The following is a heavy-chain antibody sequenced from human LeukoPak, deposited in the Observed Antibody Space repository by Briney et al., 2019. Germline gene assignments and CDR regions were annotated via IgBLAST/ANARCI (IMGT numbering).Heavy chain of an antibody. V-gene: IGHV5-51*01. Sequence: GESLKISCKGSGYSFTNYWIGWVRQMPGKGLEWMGIIYPGDSDTRYSPSFQGQVTISADKSISTAYLQWSSLKASDTAMYYCVLKPRGYCSGGRCYIGYWGQGTLVTVSS. D-gene: IGHD2-15*01. J-gene: IGHJ4*02. CDR3: VLKPRGYCSGGRCYIGY. CDR2: IYPGDSDT. CDR1: GYSFTNYW.